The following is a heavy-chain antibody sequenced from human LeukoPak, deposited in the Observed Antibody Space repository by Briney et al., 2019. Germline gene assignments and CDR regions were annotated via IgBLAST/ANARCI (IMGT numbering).Heavy chain of an antibody. D-gene: IGHD1-26*01. CDR1: GFTVTSYG. CDR3: ARVLVGMVANGDYFDY. Sequence: PGGSLRLSCAASGFTVTSYGMHWVRQAPGKGLEWVAVISYDGSNKYYADSVKGRFTISRDNSKNTLYLQMNSLRAEDTAVYYCARVLVGMVANGDYFDYWGQGTLVTVSS. CDR2: ISYDGSNK. J-gene: IGHJ4*02. V-gene: IGHV3-30*19.